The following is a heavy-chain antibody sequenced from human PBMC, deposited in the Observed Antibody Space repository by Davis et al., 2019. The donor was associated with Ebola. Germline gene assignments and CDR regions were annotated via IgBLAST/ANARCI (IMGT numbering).Heavy chain of an antibody. CDR2: IRYDGSNK. CDR3: AKGPLEGFDY. CDR1: GFTFSSYG. Sequence: GESLKISCAASGFTFSSYGMHWVRQAPGKGLEWVAFIRYDGSNKYYADSVKGRFTISRDNSRNTLYLQMNSLRAEDTAVYYCAKGPLEGFDYWAQGTLVTVSS. J-gene: IGHJ4*02. V-gene: IGHV3-30*02.